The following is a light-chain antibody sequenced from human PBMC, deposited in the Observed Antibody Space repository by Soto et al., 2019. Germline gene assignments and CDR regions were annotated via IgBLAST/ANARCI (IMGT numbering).Light chain of an antibody. V-gene: IGKV1-9*01. J-gene: IGKJ5*01. Sequence: IQLTQSRSSLSASEGHRVTITCRASQGISSYLAWYKQKPGKAPKLLSYAASTLQSGVPSRFRGSGAGTDFTLTIISRLPKDFETYYCQQLNSYLITFGQGTRLEIK. CDR1: QGISSY. CDR2: AAS. CDR3: QQLNSYLIT.